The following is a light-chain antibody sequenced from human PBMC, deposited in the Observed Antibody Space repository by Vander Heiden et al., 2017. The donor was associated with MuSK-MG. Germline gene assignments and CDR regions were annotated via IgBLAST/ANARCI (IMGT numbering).Light chain of an antibody. J-gene: IGKJ4*01. CDR2: DAS. V-gene: IGKV3-11*01. Sequence: VYTQSPPPLSFSPGDSAHRPRGASQNVNNYLAWYQHKPGQAPRLLIYDASNRATGIPARFSGSGSGTDFTLTISGLEPEDFAVYYCQQRGNSPPVTFGGGTKVQIK. CDR1: QNVNNY. CDR3: QQRGNSPPVT.